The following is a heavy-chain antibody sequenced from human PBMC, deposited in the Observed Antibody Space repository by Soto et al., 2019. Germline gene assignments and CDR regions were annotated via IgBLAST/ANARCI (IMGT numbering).Heavy chain of an antibody. CDR3: AGSHAVAAHFDL. Sequence: GGSLRLSCAASGFTFSSYSMNWVRQAPGKGLEWVSSISSSSSYIYYADSVKGRFTISRDNAKNSLYLQMNSLRAEDTAVYYCAGSHAVAAHFDLWGRGTLVNVSS. D-gene: IGHD6-13*01. CDR2: ISSSSSYI. V-gene: IGHV3-21*01. CDR1: GFTFSSYS. J-gene: IGHJ2*01.